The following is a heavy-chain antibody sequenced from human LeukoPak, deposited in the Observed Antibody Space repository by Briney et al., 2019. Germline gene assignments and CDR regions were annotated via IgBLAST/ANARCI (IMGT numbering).Heavy chain of an antibody. V-gene: IGHV3-72*01. J-gene: IGHJ4*02. CDR1: GFTFSSYS. Sequence: GGSLRLSCAASGFTFSSYSMNWVRQAPGKGLEWVGRSRNKADSYTTEYAASEKGRFTISKDDSENSLYLQMNSLKTEDTAVYYCARHHCSSTSCYTDYWGQGTLVTVSS. CDR2: SRNKADSYTT. D-gene: IGHD2-2*02. CDR3: ARHHCSSTSCYTDY.